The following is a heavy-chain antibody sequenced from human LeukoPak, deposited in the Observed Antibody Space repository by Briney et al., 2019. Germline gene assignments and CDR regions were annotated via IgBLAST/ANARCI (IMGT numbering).Heavy chain of an antibody. CDR2: IYSGGST. D-gene: IGHD6-13*01. J-gene: IGHJ4*02. Sequence: GGSLRLSCAASGFTVSSNYMSWVRQAPGKGLEWVSVIYSGGSTYYADSVKGRFTISRDNSKNTLYHQMNSLRAEDTAVYYCAREGSLAAAGTYYFDYWGQGTLVTVSS. V-gene: IGHV3-53*01. CDR3: AREGSLAAAGTYYFDY. CDR1: GFTVSSNY.